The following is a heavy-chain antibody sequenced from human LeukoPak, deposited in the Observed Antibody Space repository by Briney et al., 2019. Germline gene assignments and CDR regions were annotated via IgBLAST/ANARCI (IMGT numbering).Heavy chain of an antibody. D-gene: IGHD3-16*01. CDR1: GDSISSGGYS. V-gene: IGHV4-30-4*07. CDR3: ARRQRFGELFDY. Sequence: PSGTLSLTCAVSGDSISSGGYSWSWIRQPPGKGLEWIGYIYYSGTTYYNPSFKSRVIISVDSSKNQFSLKLSSVTAADTAVYYCARRQRFGELFDYWGQGTLVTVSS. CDR2: IYYSGTT. J-gene: IGHJ4*02.